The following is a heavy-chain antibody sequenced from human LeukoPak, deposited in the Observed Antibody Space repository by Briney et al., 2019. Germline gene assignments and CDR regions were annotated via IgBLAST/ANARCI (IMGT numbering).Heavy chain of an antibody. Sequence: ASVKVSCKASGYTFTSYYMHWVRQAPGQGLEWMGIINPSGGSTSYAQKFQGRVTMTRDTSTSTVYMELSSLRSEDTAVYYCARDRGWYYYDSSGFDYWGQGTLVTVSS. CDR1: GYTFTSYY. J-gene: IGHJ4*02. D-gene: IGHD3-22*01. CDR3: ARDRGWYYYDSSGFDY. CDR2: INPSGGST. V-gene: IGHV1-46*01.